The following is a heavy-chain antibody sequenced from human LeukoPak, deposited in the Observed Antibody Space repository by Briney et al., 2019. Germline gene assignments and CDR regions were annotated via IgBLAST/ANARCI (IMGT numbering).Heavy chain of an antibody. V-gene: IGHV5-51*01. CDR2: IYPGDSDT. Sequence: GESLKISCKGSGYSFTSYWIGWVRQMPGKGLEWMGIIYPGDSDTRYSPSLQGQVTISADKSISTAYLQWSSLKASDTAMYYCAXXXXSGGSRYFGFFDYWGQGTLVTVSS. J-gene: IGHJ4*02. CDR3: AXXXXSGGSRYFGFFDY. D-gene: IGHD2-15*01. CDR1: GYSFTSYW.